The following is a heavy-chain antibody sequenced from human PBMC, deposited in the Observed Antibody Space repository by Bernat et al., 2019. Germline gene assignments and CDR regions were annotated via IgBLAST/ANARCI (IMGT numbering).Heavy chain of an antibody. CDR1: GFTFSSYA. CDR2: ISYDGSNK. J-gene: IGHJ6*04. Sequence: QVQLVESGGGVVQPGRSLRLSCAASGFTFSSYAMHWVRQAPGKGLEWVAVISYDGSNKYYADSVKGRFTISRDNTKNTLYLQMNSLRAEDTAVYYCARETTVTGMDVWGKGTTVTGSS. V-gene: IGHV3-30*01. CDR3: ARETTVTGMDV. D-gene: IGHD4-4*01.